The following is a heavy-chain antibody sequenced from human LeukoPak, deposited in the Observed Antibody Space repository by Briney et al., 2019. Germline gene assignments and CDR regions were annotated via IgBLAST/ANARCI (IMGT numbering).Heavy chain of an antibody. Sequence: GGSLRLSCAASGFTFSSYAMSWVRRAPGKGLEWVSAMSGSGDSTHYADSVKGRVIISRDNSKNTLFLQMNNLRAEDTAVYYCAKDLLDYDILTGYLDYWGQGTLVTVSS. D-gene: IGHD3-9*01. J-gene: IGHJ4*02. V-gene: IGHV3-23*01. CDR2: MSGSGDST. CDR1: GFTFSSYA. CDR3: AKDLLDYDILTGYLDY.